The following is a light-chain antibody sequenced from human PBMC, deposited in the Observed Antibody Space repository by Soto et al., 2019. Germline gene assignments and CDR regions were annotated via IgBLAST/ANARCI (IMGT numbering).Light chain of an antibody. CDR3: HQYYSSPTT. J-gene: IGKJ4*01. CDR2: GAS. CDR1: QTVSSGF. Sequence: EIVLTQSPATLSVSPGERATVSCRASQTVSSGFLAWYQQKVGQAPRLLIYGASTRATGIPDRFSGSGSGTDFTLTIDRLEPEDFAVYYCHQYYSSPTTFGGGTKVAIK. V-gene: IGKV3-20*01.